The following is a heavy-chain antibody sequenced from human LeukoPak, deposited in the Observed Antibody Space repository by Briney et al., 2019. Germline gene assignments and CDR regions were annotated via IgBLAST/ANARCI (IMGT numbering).Heavy chain of an antibody. Sequence: PGGSLRLSCAASGFTFSSYAMHWVRQAPGKGLEWVAVISYDGSNKYYADSVKGRFTISRDNSKNTLYLQMNSLRAEDTAVCYCARDLGYWGQGTLVTVSS. J-gene: IGHJ4*02. V-gene: IGHV3-30-3*01. CDR2: ISYDGSNK. CDR3: ARDLGY. CDR1: GFTFSSYA.